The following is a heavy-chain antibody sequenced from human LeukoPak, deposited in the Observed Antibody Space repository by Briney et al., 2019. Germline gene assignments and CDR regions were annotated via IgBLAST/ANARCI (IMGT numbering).Heavy chain of an antibody. CDR1: GFTFSNAW. CDR3: TTSLGFFHEFDY. V-gene: IGHV3-15*01. D-gene: IGHD3-16*01. J-gene: IGHJ4*02. CDR2: IKSKTDGGTT. Sequence: PGGSLRLSCAASGFTFSNAWMSWVRQAPGKGLEWVGRIKSKTDGGTTDYAAPVKGRFTISRDDSKNTLYLQMNSLKTEDTAVYYCTTSLGFFHEFDYWGQGTLVTVSS.